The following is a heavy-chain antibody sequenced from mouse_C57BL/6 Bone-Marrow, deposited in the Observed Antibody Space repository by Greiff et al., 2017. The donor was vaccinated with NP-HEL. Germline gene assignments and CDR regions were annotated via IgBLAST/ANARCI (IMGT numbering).Heavy chain of an antibody. Sequence: EVQLVESGGGLVKPGGSLKLSCAASGFTFSSYAMSWVRQTPEKRLAWVATISDGGSYTYYPDNVKGRFTISRDNAKNNLYLQMSHLKSEDTAMYYGARGGYGYSSYAMDYWGQGTSVTVSS. J-gene: IGHJ4*01. D-gene: IGHD2-5*01. V-gene: IGHV5-4*01. CDR2: ISDGGSYT. CDR1: GFTFSSYA. CDR3: ARGGYGYSSYAMDY.